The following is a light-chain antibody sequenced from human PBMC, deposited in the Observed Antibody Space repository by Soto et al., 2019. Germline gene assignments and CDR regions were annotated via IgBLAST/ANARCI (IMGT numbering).Light chain of an antibody. CDR1: SSDVGGYNY. V-gene: IGLV2-14*01. CDR2: DVS. J-gene: IGLJ1*01. CDR3: SSYTSSSTPYV. Sequence: QSALTQPASVSGSPGQSITISCTGTSSDVGGYNYVSWYQQHPGKAPKLMIYDVSNQPSGVSNRFSGSKSGNMASLTISGLQAEDEADYYCSSYTSSSTPYVFGTGTKLTVL.